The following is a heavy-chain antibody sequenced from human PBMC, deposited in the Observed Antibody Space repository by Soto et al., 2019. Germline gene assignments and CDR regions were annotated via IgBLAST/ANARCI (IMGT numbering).Heavy chain of an antibody. J-gene: IGHJ6*02. CDR3: ARQGENCGGHCYPYYYGMDV. V-gene: IGHV1-69*13. CDR1: GGTFSSYA. CDR2: SIPIFGTA. D-gene: IGHD2-21*02. Sequence: SVKVSCKASGGTFSSYAMRWVRQSPGQGLEWMGGSIPIFGTANYAQKFQGRSTVDADESTSTAYMELSSLRSEDTAVYYCARQGENCGGHCYPYYYGMDVWGQGTKVTVPS.